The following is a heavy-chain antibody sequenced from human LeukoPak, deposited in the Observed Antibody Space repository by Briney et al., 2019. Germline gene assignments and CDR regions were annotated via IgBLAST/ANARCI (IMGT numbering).Heavy chain of an antibody. V-gene: IGHV6-1*01. Sequence: SQTLSLTCAISGDSVSSNSAAWNWIRQSPSRGLEWLGRTYYRSKWYHDYAVSVKSRIIINPDTSKNQFSLQLNSVTPEDTAVYYCARTTEGYCSSASCFGFSYSYYMDVWGKGTTVTISS. D-gene: IGHD2-2*01. CDR3: ARTTEGYCSSASCFGFSYSYYMDV. CDR2: TYYRSKWYH. CDR1: GDSVSSNSAA. J-gene: IGHJ6*03.